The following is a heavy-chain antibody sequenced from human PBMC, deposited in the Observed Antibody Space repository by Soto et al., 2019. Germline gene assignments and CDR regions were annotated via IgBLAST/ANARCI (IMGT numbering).Heavy chain of an antibody. CDR3: ARGIVVVVAATRRDYYYYGMDV. V-gene: IGHV4-30-2*01. Sequence: SETLSLTCTVSGDSISNGPYSWSWIRQPPGKGLQWIGYIYHSGSTYYTPSLRGRVLMSADRSKNQFSLHLSSVTAADTAVYYCARGIVVVVAATRRDYYYYGMDVWGQGTTVTVSS. CDR2: IYHSGST. J-gene: IGHJ6*02. CDR1: GDSISNGPYS. D-gene: IGHD2-15*01.